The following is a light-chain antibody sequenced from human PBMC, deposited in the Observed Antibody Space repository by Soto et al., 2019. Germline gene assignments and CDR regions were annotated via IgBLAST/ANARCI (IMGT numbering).Light chain of an antibody. CDR1: QSVNSY. CDR3: QQYNSWPPLT. Sequence: EIVMTQSPATLSVSPGERATLSCRASQSVNSYLAWYQQKPGQAPRLLIYAAFTRAPGVPARFSGSGSGTEFTLPISSLQSDDSAVYFCQQYNSWPPLTFGGGTKVEIK. V-gene: IGKV3-15*01. J-gene: IGKJ4*01. CDR2: AAF.